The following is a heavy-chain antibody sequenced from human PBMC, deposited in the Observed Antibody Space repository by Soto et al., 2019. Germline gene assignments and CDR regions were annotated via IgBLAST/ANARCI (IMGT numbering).Heavy chain of an antibody. CDR3: ATRINCGGDCYGLDV. CDR1: GYSFTSYW. V-gene: IGHV5-51*01. D-gene: IGHD2-21*01. CDR2: IYPGDSDT. Sequence: GESLKISCKGSGYSFTSYWIGWVRQMPGKGLEWMGIIYPGDSDTRYSPSFQGQVTISADKSISTAYLQWSSLKASDTAMYYCATRINCGGDCYGLDVWGQGTTVTVSS. J-gene: IGHJ6*02.